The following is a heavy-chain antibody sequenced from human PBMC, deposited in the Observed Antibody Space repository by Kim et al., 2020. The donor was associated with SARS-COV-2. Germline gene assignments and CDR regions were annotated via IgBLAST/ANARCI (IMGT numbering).Heavy chain of an antibody. D-gene: IGHD3-10*01. CDR2: FDPEDGET. V-gene: IGHV1-24*01. CDR3: ATFTMVRGVTKYYFDY. Sequence: ASVKVSCKVSGYTLTELSMHWVRQAPGKGLEWMGGFDPEDGETIYAQKFQGRVTMTEDTSTDTAYMELSSLRSEDTAVYYCATFTMVRGVTKYYFDYWGQVTLVTVSS. J-gene: IGHJ4*02. CDR1: GYTLTELS.